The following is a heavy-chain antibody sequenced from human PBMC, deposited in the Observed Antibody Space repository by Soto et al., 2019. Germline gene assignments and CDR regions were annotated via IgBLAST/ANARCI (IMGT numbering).Heavy chain of an antibody. D-gene: IGHD1-1*01. Sequence: EVQLLESGGGLVQPGGSLRLSCAASGFTFSSYAMSWVRQAPGKGLEWVSAISTRGGSTHYAESVKGRFTISRDNSKNTLYLQMNSLRAEDTAVYYCAKGTIYYFDYWGQGSLITVSS. CDR2: ISTRGGST. CDR1: GFTFSSYA. J-gene: IGHJ4*02. CDR3: AKGTIYYFDY. V-gene: IGHV3-23*01.